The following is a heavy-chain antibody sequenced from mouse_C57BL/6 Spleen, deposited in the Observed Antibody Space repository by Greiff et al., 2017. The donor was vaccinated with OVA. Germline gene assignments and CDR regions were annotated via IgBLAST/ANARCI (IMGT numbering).Heavy chain of an antibody. J-gene: IGHJ2*01. Sequence: QVQLQQSGAELVKPGASVKISCKASGYAFSSYWMNWVKQRPGKGLEWIGQIYPGDGETNYNGKFKGKATLTADKSSSTAYMQLSSLTSEDSAVYFCARLGDGNYYFDYWGQGTTLTVSS. V-gene: IGHV1-80*01. CDR3: ARLGDGNYYFDY. D-gene: IGHD2-1*01. CDR2: IYPGDGET. CDR1: GYAFSSYW.